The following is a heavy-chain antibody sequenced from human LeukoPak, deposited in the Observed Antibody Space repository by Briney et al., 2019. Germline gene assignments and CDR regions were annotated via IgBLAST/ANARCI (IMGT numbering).Heavy chain of an antibody. J-gene: IGHJ4*02. Sequence: VGSLRLPCAASVFIFRSYWMNWVRQAPGKGLEWVANIKQDGSEKYYVDSVKGRFTISGDNAKNSLYLQMNSLRVEDTAVYYCARVRVYGDSETDYCGQGTLVTVSS. D-gene: IGHD4-17*01. CDR2: IKQDGSEK. V-gene: IGHV3-7*01. CDR3: ARVRVYGDSETDY. CDR1: VFIFRSYW.